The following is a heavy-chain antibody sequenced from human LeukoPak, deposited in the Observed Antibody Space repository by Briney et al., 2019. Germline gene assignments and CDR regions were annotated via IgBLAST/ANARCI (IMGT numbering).Heavy chain of an antibody. J-gene: IGHJ6*03. CDR3: ARDVGKQRPVILMDV. Sequence: PGGSLRLSCAASGFTFSSYSMNWVRQAPGKGLEWVSSISSSSSYIYYADSVKGRFTISRDNAKNSLYLQMNSLRAEDTAVYYCARDVGKQRPVILMDVWGKGTTVTVSS. CDR2: ISSSSSYI. CDR1: GFTFSSYS. V-gene: IGHV3-21*01. D-gene: IGHD6-25*01.